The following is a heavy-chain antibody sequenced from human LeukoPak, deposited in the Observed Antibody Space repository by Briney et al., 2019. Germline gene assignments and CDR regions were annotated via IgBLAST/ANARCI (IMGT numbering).Heavy chain of an antibody. CDR1: GFTFSSTS. D-gene: IGHD1-26*01. CDR3: AREFFDREGGTTVLDY. J-gene: IGHJ4*02. Sequence: SGGSLRLSCAASGFTFSSTSMNWVRQAPGKGLEWVSSISSGSSYIFYADSVKGRFTISRDNAKNSLYLQMNSLRAEDTAVYYCAREFFDREGGTTVLDYWGQGTLVTVSS. CDR2: ISSGSSYI. V-gene: IGHV3-21*01.